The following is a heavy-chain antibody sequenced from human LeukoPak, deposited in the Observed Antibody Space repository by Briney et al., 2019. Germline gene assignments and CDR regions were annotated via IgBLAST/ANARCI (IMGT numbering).Heavy chain of an antibody. Sequence: GGSLGLSCAVSGLTCSNAWMSWVRQAPGKGLEWLGRIKSTTVDGTPEYAAPVKGRFTISRDDSKNTVYLQMNSLKTEDTGVYYCTTGPGNSGYWGQGTLVTVSS. CDR3: TTGPGNSGY. J-gene: IGHJ4*02. CDR1: GLTCSNAW. D-gene: IGHD4-23*01. CDR2: IKSTTVDGTP. V-gene: IGHV3-15*01.